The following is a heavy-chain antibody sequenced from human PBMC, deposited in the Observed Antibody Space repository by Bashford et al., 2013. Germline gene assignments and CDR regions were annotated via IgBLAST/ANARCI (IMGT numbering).Heavy chain of an antibody. CDR2: ISAYNGNT. CDR3: ARDMMDYYGSGSYYTVSNWYFDL. Sequence: PSVKVSCKASGYTFTSYGISWVRQAPGQGLEWMGWISAYNGNTNYAQKLQGRVTMTTDTSTSTAYMELSSLRSEDTAVYYCARDMMDYYGSGSYYTVSNWYFDLWGRGTLVTVSS. J-gene: IGHJ2*01. V-gene: IGHV1-18*01. D-gene: IGHD3-10*01. CDR1: GYTFTSYG.